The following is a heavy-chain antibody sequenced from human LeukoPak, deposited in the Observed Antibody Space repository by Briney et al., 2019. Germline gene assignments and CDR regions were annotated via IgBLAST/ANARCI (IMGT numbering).Heavy chain of an antibody. V-gene: IGHV1-18*01. J-gene: IGHJ4*02. CDR2: ISAYNGNT. CDR3: ARVWHFDWLSAYDY. D-gene: IGHD3-9*01. CDR1: GYTFTSYG. Sequence: GASAKVSCKASGYTFTSYGISWVRQAPGQGLEWMGWISAYNGNTNYAQKLQGRVTMTTDTSTSTAYMELRSLRSDDTAVYYCARVWHFDWLSAYDYWGQGTLVTVSS.